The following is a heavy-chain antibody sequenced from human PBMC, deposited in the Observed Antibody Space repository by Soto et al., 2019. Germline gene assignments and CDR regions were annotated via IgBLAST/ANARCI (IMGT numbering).Heavy chain of an antibody. CDR2: MNQDGSEK. CDR3: AREGYDILTGYSKDAFDI. V-gene: IGHV3-7*01. D-gene: IGHD3-9*01. J-gene: IGHJ3*02. Sequence: EVQLVESGGALVQPGGSLRLSCAASGFTFSNYWMSWVRQAPGKGLEWVAKMNQDGSEKYYVDSVKGRFTISRDNAKNSLYLQMNSLRAEDTAIYHCAREGYDILTGYSKDAFDIWGQGTMVTVSS. CDR1: GFTFSNYW.